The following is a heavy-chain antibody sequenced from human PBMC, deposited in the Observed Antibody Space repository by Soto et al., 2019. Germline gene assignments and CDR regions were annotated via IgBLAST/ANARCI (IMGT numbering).Heavy chain of an antibody. D-gene: IGHD2-15*01. CDR1: GYTFTSYD. J-gene: IGHJ4*02. CDR2: MNPNSGNT. V-gene: IGHV1-8*01. CDR3: ASQVVAATSFDY. Sequence: ASVKVSCKASGYTFTSYDINCVRQATGQGLEWMGWMNPNSGNTGYAQKFQGRVTMTRNTSISTAYMELSSLRSEDTAVYYCASQVVAATSFDYWGQGTLVTVSS.